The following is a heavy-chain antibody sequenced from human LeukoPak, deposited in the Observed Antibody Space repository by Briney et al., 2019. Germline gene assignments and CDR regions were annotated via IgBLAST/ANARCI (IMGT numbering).Heavy chain of an antibody. J-gene: IGHJ4*02. V-gene: IGHV3-23*01. CDR1: GFTFSSYA. D-gene: IGHD3-3*01. CDR3: AKDLVSHLGVVIYFDY. CDR2: ISGSGGST. Sequence: GGSLRLSCAASGFTFSSYAMSWVRQAPGKGLEWVSAISGSGGSTYYADSVKGRFTISRDNSKNTLYLQMNSLRAEDTAVYYCAKDLVSHLGVVIYFDYWGQGTLVTVSS.